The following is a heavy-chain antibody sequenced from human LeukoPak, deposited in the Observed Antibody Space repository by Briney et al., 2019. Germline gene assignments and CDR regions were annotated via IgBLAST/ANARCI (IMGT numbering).Heavy chain of an antibody. J-gene: IGHJ3*02. CDR2: INPSGGST. CDR1: GYTFTSYY. CDR3: ARVRGQGGRAFDI. V-gene: IGHV1-46*01. Sequence: ASVKVSCKASGYTFTSYYMHWVRQAPGQGLEWMGIINPSGGSTSYARKFQGRVTMTRDTSTSTVYMELSSLRSEDTAVYYCARVRGQGGRAFDIWGQGTMVTVSS.